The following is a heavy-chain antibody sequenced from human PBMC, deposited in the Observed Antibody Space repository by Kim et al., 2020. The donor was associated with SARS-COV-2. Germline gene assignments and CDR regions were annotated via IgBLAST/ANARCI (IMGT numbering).Heavy chain of an antibody. CDR3: ARRFAYYYDSSTYYPFDY. Sequence: SGPTLVNPTQTLTLTCTFSGFSLSTSGVGVGWIRQPPGMALECLAVIYWDDAKRYSPSLKSRLTITKDTSKNQVVLTMTNMDPVDTATYFCARRFAYYYDSSTYYPFDYWGQGTLVTVSS. J-gene: IGHJ4*02. D-gene: IGHD3-22*01. CDR1: GFSLSTSGVG. CDR2: IYWDDAK. V-gene: IGHV2-5*02.